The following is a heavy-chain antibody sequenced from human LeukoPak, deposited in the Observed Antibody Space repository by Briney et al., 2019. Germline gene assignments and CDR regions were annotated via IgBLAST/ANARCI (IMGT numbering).Heavy chain of an antibody. Sequence: GGSLRLSCAASGFTFATYWMHWVRQAPGKGLVWVSHINSDGSITSYADSVKGRFTISRDNAKNTLYLQINSLRAEDTAVYYCARDAVDTADAVWGQGTTVTVSS. CDR1: GFTFATYW. CDR3: ARDAVDTADAV. D-gene: IGHD5-18*01. J-gene: IGHJ6*02. CDR2: INSDGSIT. V-gene: IGHV3-74*01.